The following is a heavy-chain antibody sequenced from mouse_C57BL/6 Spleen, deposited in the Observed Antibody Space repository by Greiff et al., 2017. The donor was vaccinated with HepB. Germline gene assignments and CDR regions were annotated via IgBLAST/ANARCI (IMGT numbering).Heavy chain of an antibody. D-gene: IGHD1-1*01. J-gene: IGHJ1*03. CDR3: ARSPYYGSSYWYFDV. CDR1: GFTFSSYT. V-gene: IGHV5-9*01. CDR2: ISCGGGNT. Sequence: DVMLVESGGGLVKPGGSLKLSCAASGFTFSSYTMSWVRQTPEKRLEWVATISCGGGNTYYPDSVKGRFTISRDNAKNTLYLQMSSLRSEDTALYYCARSPYYGSSYWYFDVWGTWTTVTVSS.